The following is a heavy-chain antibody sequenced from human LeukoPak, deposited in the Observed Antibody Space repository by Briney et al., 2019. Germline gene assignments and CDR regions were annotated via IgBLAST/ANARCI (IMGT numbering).Heavy chain of an antibody. CDR2: IIPIFGTA. CDR3: ARVPTIVPVYNWFDP. D-gene: IGHD2-2*01. Sequence: SVKVSCKASGGTFSSYAISWVRQAPGQGLEWMGGIIPIFGTANYAQKFQGRVTITADESTSTAYMELSSLRSEDTAVYYCARVPTIVPVYNWFDPWGQGTLVTVSS. CDR1: GGTFSSYA. J-gene: IGHJ5*02. V-gene: IGHV1-69*13.